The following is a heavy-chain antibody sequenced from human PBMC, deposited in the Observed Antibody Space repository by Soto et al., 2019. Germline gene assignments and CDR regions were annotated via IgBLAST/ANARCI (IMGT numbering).Heavy chain of an antibody. J-gene: IGHJ4*02. CDR2: IIPMFGTA. CDR1: GGTFNTYA. CDR3: ARGWSYDILTAYSY. V-gene: IGHV1-69*13. Sequence: SVKVSCKASGGTFNTYAISWVRRAAVQGLEWMGGIIPMFGTANYAQKFKGRVTITADESTSTGYMELSSLRSEDTAVYYCARGWSYDILTAYSYWGQGTLVTVSS. D-gene: IGHD3-9*01.